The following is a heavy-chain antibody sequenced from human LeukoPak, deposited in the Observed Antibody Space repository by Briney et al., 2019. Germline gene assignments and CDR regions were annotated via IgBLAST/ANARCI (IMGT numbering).Heavy chain of an antibody. D-gene: IGHD6-19*01. CDR2: IYAGDSDT. CDR3: ARRGAGGGWSY. Sequence: GESLKISCKGSGYSFTSYWIGWVRQMPGKGLEWMGIIYAGDSDTRYSPSFQGQVTFSVDTSISTAYLQWNSLKASDTAVYYCARRGAGGGWSYWGQGTLVTVSS. CDR1: GYSFTSYW. V-gene: IGHV5-51*01. J-gene: IGHJ4*02.